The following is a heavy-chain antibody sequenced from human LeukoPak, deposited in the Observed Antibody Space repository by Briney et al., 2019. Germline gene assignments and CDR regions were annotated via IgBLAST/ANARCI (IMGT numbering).Heavy chain of an antibody. Sequence: PSETLSLTCTVSGGSISSDYWSWIRQPPGKGLEWIGYIYYSGGTNYNPSLKSRVTISVDTSKKRFSLKLTSVTAADTAVYYCAREGEYRLAFDYWGQGTLVTVSS. J-gene: IGHJ4*02. V-gene: IGHV4-59*12. D-gene: IGHD3-16*01. CDR1: GGSISSDY. CDR2: IYYSGGT. CDR3: AREGEYRLAFDY.